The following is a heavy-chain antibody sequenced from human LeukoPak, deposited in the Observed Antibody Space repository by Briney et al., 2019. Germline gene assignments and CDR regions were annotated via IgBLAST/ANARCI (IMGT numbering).Heavy chain of an antibody. V-gene: IGHV4-34*01. CDR2: INHSGST. Sequence: SETLSLTCAVYGGSFSGYYWSWIRQPPGKGLEWIGEINHSGSTNYNPSLKSRVTISVDTSKNQFSLKLSSVTAADTAVYCCARARVDTAMNYWGQGTLVTVSS. J-gene: IGHJ4*02. CDR3: ARARVDTAMNY. D-gene: IGHD5-18*01. CDR1: GGSFSGYY.